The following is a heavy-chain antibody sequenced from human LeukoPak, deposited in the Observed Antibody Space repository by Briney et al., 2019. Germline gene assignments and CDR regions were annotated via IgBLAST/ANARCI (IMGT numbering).Heavy chain of an antibody. J-gene: IGHJ4*02. CDR1: GFTFSNYN. CDR2: ITTSSSTI. V-gene: IGHV3-48*01. D-gene: IGHD6-13*01. CDR3: ASTPRSWYSDY. Sequence: GGSLRVSCAASGFTFSNYNMKWVRQAPGKGLEWVSYITTSSSTIHYADSVKGRFTISRDNAKNSLYLQMNSLRAEDTAVYYCASTPRSWYSDYWGQGTLVTVSS.